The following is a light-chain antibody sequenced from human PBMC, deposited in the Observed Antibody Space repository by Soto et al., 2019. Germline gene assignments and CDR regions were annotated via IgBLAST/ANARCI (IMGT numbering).Light chain of an antibody. V-gene: IGKV3-15*01. J-gene: IGKJ1*01. CDR3: QHYHAWPEP. CDR2: DAS. Sequence: EKVMTQSPATLSVSPGERATLSCRANQSVSSNLAWYQQKPGQAPRLLIYDASTRATGIPARFSGSGAGTEFTLTISSLHSLFFSVYYCQHYHAWPEPFAQGTKVAIK. CDR1: QSVSSN.